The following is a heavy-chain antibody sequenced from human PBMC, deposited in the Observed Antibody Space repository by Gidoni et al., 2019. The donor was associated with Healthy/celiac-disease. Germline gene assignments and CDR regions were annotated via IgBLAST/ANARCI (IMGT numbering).Heavy chain of an antibody. Sequence: QLQLQESGPGLVKPSETLSLTCTVSGGSISSSSYYWGWIRQPPGKGLEWIGSMYYSGSTYYNPSLKSRVTISVDTSKNQFSLKLSSVTAADTAVYYCASQSSGEWHTYYFDYWGQGTLVTVSS. J-gene: IGHJ4*02. V-gene: IGHV4-39*01. D-gene: IGHD3-16*01. CDR1: GGSISSSSYY. CDR3: ASQSSGEWHTYYFDY. CDR2: MYYSGST.